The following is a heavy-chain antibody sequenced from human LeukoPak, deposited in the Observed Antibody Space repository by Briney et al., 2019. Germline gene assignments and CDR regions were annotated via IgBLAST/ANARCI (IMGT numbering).Heavy chain of an antibody. Sequence: GGSLRLSCAASGFTFSCYCMSWARQAPGKGLEWVASVNHNGNVNYYVYSVKGRFTISRDNAKNTLYLQMNSLRAEDTAVYYCARRVVVPAAPYYFDYWGQGTLVTVSS. CDR3: ARRVVVPAAPYYFDY. CDR2: VNHNGNVN. D-gene: IGHD2-2*01. V-gene: IGHV3-7*01. J-gene: IGHJ4*02. CDR1: GFTFSCYC.